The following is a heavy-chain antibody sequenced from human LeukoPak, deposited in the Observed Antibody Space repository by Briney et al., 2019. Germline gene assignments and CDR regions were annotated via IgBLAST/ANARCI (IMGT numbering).Heavy chain of an antibody. D-gene: IGHD6-13*01. Sequence: SETLSLTCTVPGGSISSSSYYWGWIRQPPGKGLEWIGSIYYSGSTYYNPSPKSRVTISVDTSKNQFSLKLSSVTAADTAVYYCARRLAGTEDYWGQGTLVTVSS. J-gene: IGHJ4*02. CDR1: GGSISSSSYY. CDR3: ARRLAGTEDY. CDR2: IYYSGST. V-gene: IGHV4-39*01.